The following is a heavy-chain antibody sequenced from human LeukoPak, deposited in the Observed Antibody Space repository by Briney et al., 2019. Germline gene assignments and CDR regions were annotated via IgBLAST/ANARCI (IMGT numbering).Heavy chain of an antibody. J-gene: IGHJ5*02. Sequence: SGPTLVKPTQTLTLTYTLSGFSLSTSGVGVGWIRQPPGKALEWLALIYWNDDKRYSPSLKSRLTITKDTSKNQVVLTMTNMDPVDTATYYCAHSTLTPNWFDPWGQGTLVTVSS. V-gene: IGHV2-5*01. CDR3: AHSTLTPNWFDP. CDR2: IYWNDDK. CDR1: GFSLSTSGVG.